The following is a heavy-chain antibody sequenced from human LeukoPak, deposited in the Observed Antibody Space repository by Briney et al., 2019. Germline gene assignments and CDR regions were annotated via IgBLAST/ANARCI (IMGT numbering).Heavy chain of an antibody. CDR2: ISTAGSTK. Sequence: GGSLRLSCAASGFTFSDYEMNWVREAPGKGLEWISYISTAGSTKYYAESVKGRFTISRDNAKDSLYLQMNSLRVEDTAVYFCARGGPARSWVYWGQGTLVTVSS. J-gene: IGHJ4*02. CDR1: GFTFSDYE. CDR3: ARGGPARSWVY. D-gene: IGHD2-2*01. V-gene: IGHV3-48*03.